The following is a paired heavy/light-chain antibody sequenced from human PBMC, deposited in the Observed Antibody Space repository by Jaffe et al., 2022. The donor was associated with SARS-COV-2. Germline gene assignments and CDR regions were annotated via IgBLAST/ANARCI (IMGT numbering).Light chain of an antibody. CDR2: ENN. CDR3: GTWDSRLSAGV. CDR1: SSNIGNNY. Sequence: QSVLTQPPSVSAAPGQKVTISCSGSSSNIGNNYVSWYQQLPGTAPKLLIYENNKRPSGIPDRFSGSKSGTSATLGITGLQTGDEADYYCGTWDSRLSAGVFGGGTKLTVL. J-gene: IGLJ3*02. V-gene: IGLV1-51*02.
Heavy chain of an antibody. CDR2: INHSGST. D-gene: IGHD2-2*01. CDR3: ARGVVPADNYFYFSMDV. J-gene: IGHJ6*03. V-gene: IGHV4-34*01. CDR1: GGSFSGHY. Sequence: QVQLQQWGAGLLKPSETLSLTCAVYGGSFSGHYWSWIRQPPGKGLEWIGEINHSGSTNYNPSLKSRVTISVDTSKNQFSLKLSSVTAADTAVYYCARGVVPADNYFYFSMDVWGKGTTVTVSS.